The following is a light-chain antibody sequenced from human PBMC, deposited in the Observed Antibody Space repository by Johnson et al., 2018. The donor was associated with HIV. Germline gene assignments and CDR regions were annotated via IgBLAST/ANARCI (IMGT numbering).Light chain of an antibody. V-gene: IGLV1-51*02. CDR3: GTWDSSLSGGV. J-gene: IGLJ1*01. CDR2: ENN. Sequence: QSVLTQPPSVSAAPGQKVTISCSGSSSNIGNNYVSWYQQFPGTAPKLLIYENNRRPSGIPDRFSGSKSGTSATLGITGLQTGDEADYYCGTWDSSLSGGVFGTGTKVTGL. CDR1: SSNIGNNY.